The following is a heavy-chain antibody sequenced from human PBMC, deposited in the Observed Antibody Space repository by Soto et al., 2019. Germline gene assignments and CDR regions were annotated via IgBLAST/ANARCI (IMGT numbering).Heavy chain of an antibody. CDR1: GYTFTSYY. D-gene: IGHD3-9*01. CDR3: ARGYYDILTGYFSWFDP. CDR2: INPSGGST. V-gene: IGHV1-46*03. Sequence: ASVKVSCKASGYTFTSYYMHWVRQAPGQGLEWMGIINPSGGSTSYAQKFQGRVTMTRDTSTSTVYMELSSLRSEDTAVYYCARGYYDILTGYFSWFDPWGQGTLVTVSS. J-gene: IGHJ5*02.